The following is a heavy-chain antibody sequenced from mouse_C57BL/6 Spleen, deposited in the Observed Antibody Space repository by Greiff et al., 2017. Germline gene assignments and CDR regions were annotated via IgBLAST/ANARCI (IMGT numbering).Heavy chain of an antibody. Sequence: QVQLQQPGAELVMPGASVKLSCKASGYTFTSYWMHWVKQRPGRGLEWIGRIDPNRGGTKYNEKFKSKATLTVDKPSSTAYMQLSSLTSEDSAVYYCARNYYGSSWYFDVWGTGTTVTVSS. V-gene: IGHV1-72*01. CDR1: GYTFTSYW. CDR3: ARNYYGSSWYFDV. J-gene: IGHJ1*03. CDR2: IDPNRGGT. D-gene: IGHD1-1*01.